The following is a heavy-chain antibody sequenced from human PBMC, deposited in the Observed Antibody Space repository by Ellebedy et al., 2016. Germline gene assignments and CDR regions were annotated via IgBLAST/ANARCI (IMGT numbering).Heavy chain of an antibody. CDR1: GGSISSSSYY. Sequence: SETLSLXCTVSGGSISSSSYYWGWIRQPPGKGLEWIGSIYYSGSTYYNPSLKSRVTISVDTSKNQFSLKLSSVTAADTAVYYCAGLPEPYYDILTGTWGYGMDVWGQGTTVTVSS. CDR3: AGLPEPYYDILTGTWGYGMDV. CDR2: IYYSGST. V-gene: IGHV4-39*07. D-gene: IGHD3-9*01. J-gene: IGHJ6*02.